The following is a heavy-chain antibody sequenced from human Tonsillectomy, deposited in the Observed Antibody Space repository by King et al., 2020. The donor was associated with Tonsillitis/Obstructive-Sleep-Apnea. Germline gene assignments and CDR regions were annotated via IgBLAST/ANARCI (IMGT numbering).Heavy chain of an antibody. CDR2: IDPSDSYT. CDR3: ARRVVYSSSSGKVDYYYYMDV. Sequence: VQLVESGAEVKKPGESLRISCKGSGYIFTSYWISWVRQMPGKGLEWMGRIDPSDSYTNYSPSFQGHVTISADKSISTAYLQWSSLKASDTAMYYCARRVVYSSSSGKVDYYYYMDVWGKGTTVTVSS. CDR1: GYIFTSYW. D-gene: IGHD6-6*01. V-gene: IGHV5-10-1*01. J-gene: IGHJ6*03.